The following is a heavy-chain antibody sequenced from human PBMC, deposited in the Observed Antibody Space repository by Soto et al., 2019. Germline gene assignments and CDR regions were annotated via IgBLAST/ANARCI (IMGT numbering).Heavy chain of an antibody. CDR3: AKDGRGWGRHYSSFGY. D-gene: IGHD3-10*01. Sequence: EVQLVESGGGLIQPGGSLKLSCAASGFTVGNNYMSWVRQAPGKGLEWVSLIYSTGTTKYADSVKGRFTVSRDNAKNTMYLQMNSLRAEGTAVYYWAKDGRGWGRHYSSFGYWGQGTLVTVSS. CDR2: IYSTGTT. CDR1: GFTVGNNY. V-gene: IGHV3-53*01. J-gene: IGHJ4*02.